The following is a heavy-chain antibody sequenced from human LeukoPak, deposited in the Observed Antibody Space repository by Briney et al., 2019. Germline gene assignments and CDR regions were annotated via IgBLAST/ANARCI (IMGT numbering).Heavy chain of an antibody. CDR3: ARVDSGSYFRSGFDY. J-gene: IGHJ4*02. Sequence: ASVKVSCKASGYTFTSYDINWVRQATGQGLEWMGWMNPNRGNTGYAQKFQGRVTMTRNTSISTAYMELSSLRSEDTAVYYCARVDSGSYFRSGFDYWGQGTLVTVSS. V-gene: IGHV1-8*01. D-gene: IGHD1-26*01. CDR1: GYTFTSYD. CDR2: MNPNRGNT.